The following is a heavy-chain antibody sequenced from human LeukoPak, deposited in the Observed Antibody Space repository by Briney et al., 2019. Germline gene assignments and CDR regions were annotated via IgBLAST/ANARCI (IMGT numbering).Heavy chain of an antibody. J-gene: IGHJ4*02. Sequence: GGSLRLSCAASRFSFRSFAMHWVRQAPGKGLDWVAIIWYDGTNKYYADSVKGRFTISRDNSKNTLFLQMSSLRVEDTAVYYCARAYSSKEIDSWGQGTLVTVSS. D-gene: IGHD6-13*01. V-gene: IGHV3-33*01. CDR3: ARAYSSKEIDS. CDR1: RFSFRSFA. CDR2: IWYDGTNK.